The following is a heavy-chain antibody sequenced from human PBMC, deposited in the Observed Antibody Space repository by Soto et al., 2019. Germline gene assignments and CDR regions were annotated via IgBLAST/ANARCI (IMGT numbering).Heavy chain of an antibody. CDR2: IDYSGRT. Sequence: SETLSLTCSVSGYLISSGYYWGWVRQTPGKGLEWLGSIDYSGRTYKNPSLKSRVSASVDLSKNQFSLNLRSVTAADTAVYFCARHLGSLNGSSASDNWGQGTLVTVSS. D-gene: IGHD3-9*01. V-gene: IGHV4-38-2*01. CDR3: ARHLGSLNGSSASDN. CDR1: GYLISSGYY. J-gene: IGHJ4*02.